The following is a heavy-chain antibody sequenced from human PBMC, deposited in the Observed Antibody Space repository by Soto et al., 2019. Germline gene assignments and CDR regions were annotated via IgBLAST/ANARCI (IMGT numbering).Heavy chain of an antibody. V-gene: IGHV3-13*05. CDR1: GFTFSSYD. Sequence: PGGTLRLSCAASGFTFSSYDMHWVRHATGKGLEWVSAIGTAGDPYYPGSVKGRFTISRENAKNSLYLQMNGLGAGDTAVYYCASGVGYCSSTSFPTYGMDVWGQGTTVTVSS. CDR3: ASGVGYCSSTSFPTYGMDV. D-gene: IGHD2-2*01. J-gene: IGHJ6*02. CDR2: IGTAGDP.